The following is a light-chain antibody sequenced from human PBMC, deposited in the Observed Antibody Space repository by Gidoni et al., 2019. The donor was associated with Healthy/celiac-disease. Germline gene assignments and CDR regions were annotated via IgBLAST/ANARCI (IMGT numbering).Light chain of an antibody. CDR1: KLGDKY. V-gene: IGLV3-1*01. Sequence: SYELTQPPSVSVSPGHTASITCPGDKLGDKYACWYQQKPGQSPVLVIYQDSKRPSGIPERFSGSNSGNTATLTISGTQAMDEADYYCQAWDSSTGVFGGGTKLTVL. J-gene: IGLJ2*01. CDR2: QDS. CDR3: QAWDSSTGV.